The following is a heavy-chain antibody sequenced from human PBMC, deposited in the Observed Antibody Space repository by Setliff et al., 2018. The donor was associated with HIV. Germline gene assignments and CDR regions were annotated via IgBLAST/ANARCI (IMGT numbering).Heavy chain of an antibody. CDR1: GDTFTSYD. V-gene: IGHV1-8*02. D-gene: IGHD2-15*01. CDR2: MTPYSGNT. Sequence: ASVKVSCKTSGDTFTSYDINGVRQAAGHGLEWMGWMTPYSGNTGYAQKFQGRVSMTRNTSISTAYMELSSLRSEDTAMYYCALRAGTPNYYYYYMDVWGSGTTVTVSS. J-gene: IGHJ6*03. CDR3: ALRAGTPNYYYYYMDV.